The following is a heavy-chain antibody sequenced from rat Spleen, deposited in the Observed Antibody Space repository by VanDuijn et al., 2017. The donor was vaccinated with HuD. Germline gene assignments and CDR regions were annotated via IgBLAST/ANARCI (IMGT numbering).Heavy chain of an antibody. CDR3: ARHWGY. Sequence: EVQLVESDGGLVQPGRSLKLSCAASGFTFSSFPMAWVRQAPKKGLEWVATISYGDSSGHSGTYYRDSVKGRFTISRDNAKSTLSLQMDSLRSEDTATYFCARHWGYWGQGVMVTVSS. CDR1: GFTFSSFP. J-gene: IGHJ2*01. D-gene: IGHD4-6*01. CDR2: ISYGDSSGHSGT. V-gene: IGHV5-29*01.